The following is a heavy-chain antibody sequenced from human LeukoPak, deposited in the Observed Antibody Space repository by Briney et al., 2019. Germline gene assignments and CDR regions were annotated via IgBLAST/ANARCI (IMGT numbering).Heavy chain of an antibody. D-gene: IGHD2-2*01. Sequence: GGSLRLSCAASGFTFSSYSMNWVRQAPGKGLEWVSSISSSSSYIYYADSVKGRFTISRDNAKNSLYLQMNSLRAEDTALYYCARDSVVVPAANYYGMDVWVKGTTGTDSS. CDR2: ISSSSSYI. CDR1: GFTFSSYS. V-gene: IGHV3-21*01. J-gene: IGHJ6*04. CDR3: ARDSVVVPAANYYGMDV.